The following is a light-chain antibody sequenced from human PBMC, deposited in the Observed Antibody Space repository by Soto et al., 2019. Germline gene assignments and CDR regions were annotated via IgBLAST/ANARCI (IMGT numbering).Light chain of an antibody. Sequence: QSVLTQPASVSGSPGQSITISCTGTSYDIGGYNYVSWYQQHPGKAPKLMIYEVINRPSGVSYRFSGSKSGNTASLTISGLQAEDEADYYCSSYTSSTTLVVFGGGTKVTVL. V-gene: IGLV2-14*01. J-gene: IGLJ2*01. CDR2: EVI. CDR3: SSYTSSTTLVV. CDR1: SYDIGGYNY.